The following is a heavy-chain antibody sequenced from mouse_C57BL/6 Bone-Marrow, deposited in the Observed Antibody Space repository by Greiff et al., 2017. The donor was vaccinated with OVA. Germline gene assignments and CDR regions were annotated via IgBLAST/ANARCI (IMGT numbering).Heavy chain of an antibody. J-gene: IGHJ1*03. D-gene: IGHD2-5*01. CDR2: IDPETGGT. CDR3: TRKDYSKGYWYFDV. Sequence: QVQLQQSGAELVRPGASVTLSCKASGYTFTDYEMHWVKQTPVHGLEWIGAIDPETGGTAYNQKFKGKAILTADKSSSTAYMELRSLTSEDSAVYYCTRKDYSKGYWYFDVWGTGTTVTVSS. V-gene: IGHV1-15*01. CDR1: GYTFTDYE.